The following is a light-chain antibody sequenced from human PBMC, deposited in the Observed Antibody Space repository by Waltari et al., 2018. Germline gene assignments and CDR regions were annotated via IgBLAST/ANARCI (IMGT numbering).Light chain of an antibody. CDR1: QSISSH. Sequence: ETVLTQSPATLSLSPGERAPLPCRASQSISSHLAWYQQKPGQPPRLLIYDESKRATGIPARFSCSGSGTDFTLTISSLEPEDFAVYYCQQRSNLWTFGQGTKVEIK. J-gene: IGKJ1*01. CDR3: QQRSNLWT. CDR2: DES. V-gene: IGKV3-11*01.